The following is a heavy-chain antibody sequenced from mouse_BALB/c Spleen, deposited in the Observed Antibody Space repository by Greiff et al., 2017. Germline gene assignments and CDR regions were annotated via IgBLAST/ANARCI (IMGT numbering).Heavy chain of an antibody. CDR1: GYTFTSYT. CDR2: INPSSGYT. Sequence: VKLQESGAELARPGASVKMSCKASGYTFTSYTMHWVKQRPGQGLEWIGYINPSSGYTNYNQKFKDKATLTADKSSSTAYMQLSSLTSEDSAVYYCARYYGSRIPFDYWGQGTTLTVSS. CDR3: ARYYGSRIPFDY. J-gene: IGHJ2*01. D-gene: IGHD1-1*01. V-gene: IGHV1-4*01.